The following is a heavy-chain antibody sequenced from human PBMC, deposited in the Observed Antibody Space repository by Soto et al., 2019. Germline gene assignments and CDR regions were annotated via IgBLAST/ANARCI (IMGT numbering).Heavy chain of an antibody. CDR2: IGGRGDIT. J-gene: IGHJ4*02. Sequence: GGSLRLSCAASGFTFSSYAMSWVRQAPGRGLEWVSVIGGRGDITYYADSVKGRFTISRDNSKNTMYLQMNSLRAEDTAVYYCAKTYYYDVSGYLGFDYWGQGTLVSVSS. CDR3: AKTYYYDVSGYLGFDY. CDR1: GFTFSSYA. V-gene: IGHV3-23*01. D-gene: IGHD3-22*01.